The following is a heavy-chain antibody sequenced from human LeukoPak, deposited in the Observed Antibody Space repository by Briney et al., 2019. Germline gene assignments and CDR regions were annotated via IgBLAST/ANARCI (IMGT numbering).Heavy chain of an antibody. Sequence: PGGSLRLSCAGSGFTFSSYSMNWVRQAPGKGLEWVSSISSSSSYIYYADSVKGRFTISRDNAKNSLYLQMISLRAEDTAVYYCAKVGYDFWSGYYNLDYWGQGTLVTVSS. V-gene: IGHV3-21*04. D-gene: IGHD3-3*01. J-gene: IGHJ4*02. CDR2: ISSSSSYI. CDR3: AKVGYDFWSGYYNLDY. CDR1: GFTFSSYS.